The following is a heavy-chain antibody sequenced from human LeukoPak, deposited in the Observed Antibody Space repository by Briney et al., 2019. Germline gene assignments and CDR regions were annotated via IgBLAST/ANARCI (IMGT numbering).Heavy chain of an antibody. Sequence: SETLSLTCTVSGGSVSSGSYYWSWIRQPPGKGLEWIGYISYSGNTNYNPSLKSRVTISVDTSKNQFSLKLSSVTAADTAAYYCARSRDGYNYVIPYWGQGTLVTVSS. CDR3: ARSRDGYNYVIPY. V-gene: IGHV4-61*01. J-gene: IGHJ4*02. CDR1: GGSVSSGSYY. CDR2: ISYSGNT. D-gene: IGHD5-24*01.